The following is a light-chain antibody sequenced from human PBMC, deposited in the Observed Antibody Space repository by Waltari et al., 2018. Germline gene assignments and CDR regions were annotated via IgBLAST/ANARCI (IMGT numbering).Light chain of an antibody. V-gene: IGKV1D-12*01. CDR1: QGISVW. J-gene: IGKJ4*01. Sequence: DIQMTQSPSSVSASAGDTVTITCRASQGISVWLAWDQQKAGSTPKFLIYAASSFASGVPSRFSGTGSGTSFTLTITSLEPGDFGTYYCQQAYYFPFTFGGGTKVEV. CDR3: QQAYYFPFT. CDR2: AAS.